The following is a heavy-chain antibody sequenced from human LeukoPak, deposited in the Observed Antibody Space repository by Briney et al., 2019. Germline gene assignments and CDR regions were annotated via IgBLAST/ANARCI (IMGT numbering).Heavy chain of an antibody. V-gene: IGHV4-31*03. J-gene: IGHJ4*02. Sequence: PSETLSLTCTVSGGSISSGGYYWSWIRQHPGKGLEWIGYIYYSGSTYYNPSLKSRVTISVDTSKNQFSLKLSSVTAPDTAVYYCARGGYSGGPNLDYWGQGTLVTVSS. CDR2: IYYSGST. CDR3: ARGGYSGGPNLDY. CDR1: GGSISSGGYY. D-gene: IGHD5-12*01.